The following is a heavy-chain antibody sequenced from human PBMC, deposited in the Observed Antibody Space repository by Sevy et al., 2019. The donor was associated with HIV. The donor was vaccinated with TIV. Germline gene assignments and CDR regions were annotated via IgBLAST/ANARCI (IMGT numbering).Heavy chain of an antibody. CDR2: IYSGGST. V-gene: IGHV3-53*01. CDR1: GFTVSTNY. D-gene: IGHD6-19*01. CDR3: ARWGGSSGWYTRFDY. Sequence: GGSLRLSCAASGFTVSTNYMNWVRQAPGKGLECVSVIYSGGSTYYADSVKGRFTISRDNSKNTLYLQMNSLRAEDSALYYCARWGGSSGWYTRFDYWGQGTLVTVSS. J-gene: IGHJ4*02.